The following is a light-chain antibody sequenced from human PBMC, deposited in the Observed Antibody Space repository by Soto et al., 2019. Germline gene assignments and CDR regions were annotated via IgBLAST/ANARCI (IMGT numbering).Light chain of an antibody. CDR3: QQYNSYSGMYT. CDR2: DAS. CDR1: QSISSW. V-gene: IGKV1-5*01. J-gene: IGKJ2*01. Sequence: DIQMTQSPSTLSASVGDRVTITCRASQSISSWLAWYQQKPGKAPKLLIYDASSLESGVPSRFSGSGSGTEFTLTISSLQPDDFANYYCQQYNSYSGMYTFGQGTKLEIK.